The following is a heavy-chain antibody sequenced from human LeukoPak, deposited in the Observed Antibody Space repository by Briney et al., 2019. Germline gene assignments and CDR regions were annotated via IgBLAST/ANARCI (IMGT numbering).Heavy chain of an antibody. Sequence: PGGSLRLSCAASGFTSSSYGMHWVRQASPKGLEWVAVISYDGSNKYYADSVRGRFTISRDNSKNTLYLQMHSLRGEDTAVYFCARDPLALSDQLVPDYFDYWGQGTLVTVSS. J-gene: IGHJ4*02. D-gene: IGHD6-13*01. V-gene: IGHV3-30*03. CDR2: ISYDGSNK. CDR1: GFTSSSYG. CDR3: ARDPLALSDQLVPDYFDY.